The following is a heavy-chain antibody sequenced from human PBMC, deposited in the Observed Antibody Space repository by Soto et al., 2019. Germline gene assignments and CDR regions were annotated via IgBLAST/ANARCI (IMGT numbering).Heavy chain of an antibody. CDR2: IYYSGNA. V-gene: IGHV4-39*01. J-gene: IGHJ4*02. Sequence: PSETLSLTCTVSGGSISGGSYYWGWVRQPPGKWLEWIGSIYYSGNAYYNPSLKSRVAVSVDTSKNQFSLKVTSVTATDTAVYYCARHKDTSSRYLLPDFWGQGTLVTVSS. CDR1: GGSISGGSYY. CDR3: ARHKDTSSRYLLPDF. D-gene: IGHD6-13*01.